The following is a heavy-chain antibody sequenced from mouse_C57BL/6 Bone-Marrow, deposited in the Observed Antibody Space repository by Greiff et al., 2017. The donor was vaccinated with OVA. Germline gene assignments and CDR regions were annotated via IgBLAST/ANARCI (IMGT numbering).Heavy chain of an antibody. Sequence: VQLKESGPVLVKPGASVKMSCKASGYTFTDYYMNWVKQSHGKSLEWIGVINPYNGGTSYNQKFKGKATLTVDKSSSTAYMELNSLTSEDSAVYYCARSNWDYWYFDVWGTGTTVTVSS. V-gene: IGHV1-19*01. CDR1: GYTFTDYY. CDR3: ARSNWDYWYFDV. D-gene: IGHD4-1*01. J-gene: IGHJ1*03. CDR2: INPYNGGT.